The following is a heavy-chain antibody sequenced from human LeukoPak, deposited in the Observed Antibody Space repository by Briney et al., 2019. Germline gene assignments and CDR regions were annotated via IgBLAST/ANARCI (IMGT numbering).Heavy chain of an antibody. J-gene: IGHJ3*02. Sequence: PSETLSLTCTVSGGSISSYYWSWIRQPPGKGLEWIGYIYYSGSTNYNPSLKSRVTISVDTSKNQFSLKLSSVTAADTAVYYCARDYCSGGSCTGAFDIWGQGTMVTVSS. CDR3: ARDYCSGGSCTGAFDI. D-gene: IGHD2-15*01. V-gene: IGHV4-59*12. CDR2: IYYSGST. CDR1: GGSISSYY.